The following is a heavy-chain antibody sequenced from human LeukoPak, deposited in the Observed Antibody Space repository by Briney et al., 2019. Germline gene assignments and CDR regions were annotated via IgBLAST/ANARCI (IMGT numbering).Heavy chain of an antibody. V-gene: IGHV4-59*01. D-gene: IGHD2-21*01. J-gene: IGHJ4*02. CDR1: GGSISSYY. CDR3: ARGGRCGDPFDY. Sequence: SETLSLTCTVSGGSISSYYWSWIRQPPGKGLEWIGYIYYSGSINYNPSLKSRVTISVDTSKNQFSLKLSSVTAADTAVYYCARGGRCGDPFDYWGQGTLVTVSS. CDR2: IYYSGSI.